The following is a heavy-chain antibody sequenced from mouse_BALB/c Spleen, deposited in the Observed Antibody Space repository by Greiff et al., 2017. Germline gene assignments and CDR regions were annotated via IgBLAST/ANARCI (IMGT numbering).Heavy chain of an antibody. Sequence: QVQLQQSGPELVKPGASVKISCKASGYAFSSSWMNWVKQRPGQGLEWIGRIYPGDGDTNYNGKFKGKATLTADKSSSTAYMQLSSLTSVDSAVYFCARWGNSWFAYWGQGTLVTVSA. V-gene: IGHV1-82*01. D-gene: IGHD2-1*01. CDR2: IYPGDGDT. CDR1: GYAFSSSW. CDR3: ARWGNSWFAY. J-gene: IGHJ3*01.